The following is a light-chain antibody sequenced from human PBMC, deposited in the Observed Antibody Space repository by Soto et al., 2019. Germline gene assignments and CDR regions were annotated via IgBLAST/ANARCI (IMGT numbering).Light chain of an antibody. V-gene: IGKV1-12*01. J-gene: IGKJ4*01. CDR3: QQANSFPLT. Sequence: DIQMTQSPSSVSASGGDRVSITCRASQGISNWLAWYQQKPGRAPKLLIYTGSSLQSGVPSRFSGTGSGTDFTLTISSLQPEDVATYYCQQANSFPLTFGGGTKVELK. CDR2: TGS. CDR1: QGISNW.